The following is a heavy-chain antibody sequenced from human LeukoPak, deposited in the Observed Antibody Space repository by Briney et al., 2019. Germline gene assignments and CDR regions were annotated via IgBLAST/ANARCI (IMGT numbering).Heavy chain of an antibody. Sequence: PSETLSLTCAVYGGSFSGYYWSWIRQPPGKGLEWIGEINHSGSTNYNPSLKSRVTISVDTSKNQFSLKLSSVTAADTAVYYCAREGFPYCGGDCSNWGQGTLVTVSS. CDR1: GGSFSGYY. J-gene: IGHJ4*02. D-gene: IGHD2-21*02. CDR3: AREGFPYCGGDCSN. V-gene: IGHV4-34*01. CDR2: INHSGST.